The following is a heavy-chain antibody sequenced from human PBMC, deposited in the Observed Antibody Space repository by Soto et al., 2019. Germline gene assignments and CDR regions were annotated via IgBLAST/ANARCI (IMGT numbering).Heavy chain of an antibody. CDR2: IYYSGST. V-gene: IGHV4-31*03. D-gene: IGHD3-10*01. J-gene: IGHJ3*02. CDR1: GGSISSGGYY. Sequence: QVQLQESGPGLVKPSQTLSLTCTVSGGSISSGGYYWSWIRQHPGKGLEWIGYIYYSGSTYYNPSLRCRVTISVGTSKNQFSLKMSSVTAADTAVYYCARDAMVRGVIMGGAFDIWGQGTMVTVSS. CDR3: ARDAMVRGVIMGGAFDI.